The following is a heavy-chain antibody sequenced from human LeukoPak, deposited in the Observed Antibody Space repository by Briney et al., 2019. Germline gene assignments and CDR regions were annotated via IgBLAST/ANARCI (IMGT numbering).Heavy chain of an antibody. Sequence: GASVKVSCKASGYTFTSYYMHWVRQAPGQGLEWMGIINPSGGSTSYAQKFQGRVTMTRDMSTSTVYMELSSLRSEDTAVYYCARDGCSAAGPRRYYYYYMDVWGKGTTVTVSS. D-gene: IGHD6-13*01. CDR2: INPSGGST. CDR3: ARDGCSAAGPRRYYYYYMDV. V-gene: IGHV1-46*01. J-gene: IGHJ6*03. CDR1: GYTFTSYY.